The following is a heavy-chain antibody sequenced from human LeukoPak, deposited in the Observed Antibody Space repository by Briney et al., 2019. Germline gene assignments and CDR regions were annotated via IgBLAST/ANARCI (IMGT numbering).Heavy chain of an antibody. CDR3: ARGITVAGYYYYGMDV. Sequence: ASVKVSFKASGYTFTIYDINWLRHAHGQGLELMGLMNLKSGNTGYAQKFQGRVTMTMNTSISTSYMELSSLRSEETAVYYCARGITVAGYYYYGMDVWGQGTTVTVSS. D-gene: IGHD6-19*01. V-gene: IGHV1-8*01. J-gene: IGHJ6*02. CDR2: MNLKSGNT. CDR1: GYTFTIYD.